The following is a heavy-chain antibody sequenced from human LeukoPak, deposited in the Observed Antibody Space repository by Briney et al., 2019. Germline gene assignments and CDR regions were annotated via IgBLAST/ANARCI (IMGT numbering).Heavy chain of an antibody. V-gene: IGHV4-31*03. J-gene: IGHJ6*02. Sequence: PSETLSLTRTLSGGSISSGGYCWRWLRRHPGRGLEGFGYIYDSGSTYYHQALKSRVTISVDTSKNQFSLKLSSVTAADTAVYYCARDSSYDFWSGYSYYYYGMDVWGQGTTVTVSS. CDR3: ARDSSYDFWSGYSYYYYGMDV. CDR2: IYDSGST. CDR1: GGSISSGGYC. D-gene: IGHD3-3*01.